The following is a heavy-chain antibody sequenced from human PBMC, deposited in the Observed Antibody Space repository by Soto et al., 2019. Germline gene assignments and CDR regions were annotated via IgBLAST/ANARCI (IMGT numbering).Heavy chain of an antibody. D-gene: IGHD3-22*01. Sequence: QVQMVQSGAEVKKPGSSVKVSCKASGGSLSNYGISWVRQAPGQGLEWMGAIIPVFGTPNYAQKFQDRVTITADESTTTVYMEVRSLTSEDTAVYYCARGDATKIVVTTYYGMDVWGQGTTGTVSS. CDR1: GGSLSNYG. CDR2: IIPVFGTP. V-gene: IGHV1-69*12. CDR3: ARGDATKIVVTTYYGMDV. J-gene: IGHJ6*02.